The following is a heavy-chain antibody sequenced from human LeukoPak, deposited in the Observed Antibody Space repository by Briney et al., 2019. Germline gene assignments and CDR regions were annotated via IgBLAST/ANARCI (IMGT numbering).Heavy chain of an antibody. V-gene: IGHV1-2*02. Sequence: ASVTVSCKASGYTFTGYYMHWVRQAPGQGLEWMGWINPNSGGTNYAQKFQGRITMTRDTSISTAYMELSRLRSDDTAVYYCARYFDWASDGMDVWGQGTTVTVSS. CDR2: INPNSGGT. D-gene: IGHD3-9*01. CDR3: ARYFDWASDGMDV. J-gene: IGHJ6*02. CDR1: GYTFTGYY.